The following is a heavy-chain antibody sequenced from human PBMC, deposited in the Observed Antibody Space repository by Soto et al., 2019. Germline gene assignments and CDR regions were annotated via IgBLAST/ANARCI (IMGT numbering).Heavy chain of an antibody. Sequence: QVQLVQSGAEVKKPGSSVKVSCKASGGTFSSYPISGVGQAPGQGLEWMGGIIPIFGTANYAQKFQGRVTITADESTSTAYKELSSLRTEDTAVYYCARDSGAAAMATGYYYGMDVWGQGTTVTVSS. CDR2: IIPIFGTA. CDR3: ARDSGAAAMATGYYYGMDV. D-gene: IGHD5-18*01. V-gene: IGHV1-69*01. J-gene: IGHJ6*02. CDR1: GGTFSSYP.